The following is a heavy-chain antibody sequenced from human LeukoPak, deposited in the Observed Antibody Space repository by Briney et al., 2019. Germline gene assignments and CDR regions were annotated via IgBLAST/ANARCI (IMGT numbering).Heavy chain of an antibody. Sequence: GGSLRLSCAASGFTFNSYGMHWVRQAPGKGLEWGAFIRYDGSNKLYEDSVEGRFTISRDNYKNTLYLQMNSLRAEDTAVYYCAKDSGSYYLENWGQGTLVTVSS. CDR2: IRYDGSNK. CDR3: AKDSGSYYLEN. J-gene: IGHJ4*02. V-gene: IGHV3-30*02. CDR1: GFTFNSYG. D-gene: IGHD1-26*01.